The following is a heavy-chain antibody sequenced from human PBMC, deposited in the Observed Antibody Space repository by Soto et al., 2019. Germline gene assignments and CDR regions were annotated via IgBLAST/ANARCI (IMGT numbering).Heavy chain of an antibody. CDR1: RGTFSSYA. CDR2: IIPIFGTA. CDR3: ARDPRPRYFDWLLGHNWFDP. Sequence: GASVKVSYKASRGTFSSYAISWVRQAPGQGLEWMGGIIPIFGTANYAQKFQGRVTITADKSTSTAYMELSSLRSEDTAVYYCARDPRPRYFDWLLGHNWFDPWGQGTLVTVSS. V-gene: IGHV1-69*06. J-gene: IGHJ5*02. D-gene: IGHD3-9*01.